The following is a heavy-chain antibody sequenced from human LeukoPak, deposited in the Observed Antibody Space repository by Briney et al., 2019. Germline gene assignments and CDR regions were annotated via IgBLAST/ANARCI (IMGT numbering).Heavy chain of an antibody. V-gene: IGHV3-23*01. CDR2: ISGSGGST. Sequence: GGSLRLSCAASGFTFSSYAVSWVRQAPGKGLEWVSAISGSGGSTYYADSVKGRFTISRDNSKNTLYLQMNSLRAEDTAIYYCAKANQRGTYFASGSIRSAVDYWGQGTLVTVSS. J-gene: IGHJ4*02. CDR3: AKANQRGTYFASGSIRSAVDY. CDR1: GFTFSSYA. D-gene: IGHD3-10*01.